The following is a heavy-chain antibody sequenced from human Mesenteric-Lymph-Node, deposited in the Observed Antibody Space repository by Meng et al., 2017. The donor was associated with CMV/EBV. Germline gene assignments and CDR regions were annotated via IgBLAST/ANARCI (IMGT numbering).Heavy chain of an antibody. CDR1: GFTFGSHS. Sequence: GGSLRLSCAASGFTFGSHSMNWVRQAPGKGLEWVSSISDTGRDIYYSDSVKGRFTISRDNAKNSLYLQMNSLRVEDTAVYYCARDPNLRDRGWLDPWGQGTLVTVSS. CDR3: ARDPNLRDRGWLDP. J-gene: IGHJ5*02. D-gene: IGHD5-24*01. CDR2: ISDTGRDI. V-gene: IGHV3-21*06.